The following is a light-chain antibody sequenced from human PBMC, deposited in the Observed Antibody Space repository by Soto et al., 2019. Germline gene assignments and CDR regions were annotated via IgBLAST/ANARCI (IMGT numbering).Light chain of an antibody. CDR1: QDIKKF. V-gene: IGKV1-27*01. J-gene: IGKJ1*01. CDR3: QKYDRAPAM. CDR2: AAS. Sequence: DIQRTQSPSSLSASLGDRVTITCRASQDIKKFLAWYQQRPGKVPDLLIYAASTLRSGVPSRFSGNASGTDFSFTISSLQPEDVATYYCQKYDRAPAMFGQGTKVDIK.